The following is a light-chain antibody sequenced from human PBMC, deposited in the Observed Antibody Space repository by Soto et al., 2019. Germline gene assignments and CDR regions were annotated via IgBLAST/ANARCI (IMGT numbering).Light chain of an antibody. J-gene: IGKJ2*01. CDR1: QSISSY. V-gene: IGKV1-39*01. CDR2: AAS. Sequence: DIQMTQSPSSLSASVGDRVTITCRASQSISSYLNWYQQKPGKAPKLLIYAASSLQSGVTSRFSGSGSGTDFTLTISSLQPEDFATYYCQQSYSTPYTFGQGTKLETK. CDR3: QQSYSTPYT.